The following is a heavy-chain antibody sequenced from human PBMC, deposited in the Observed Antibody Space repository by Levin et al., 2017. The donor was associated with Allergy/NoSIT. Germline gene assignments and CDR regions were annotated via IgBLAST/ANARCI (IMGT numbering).Heavy chain of an antibody. Sequence: SQTLSLTCAVYGGSFSGYYWSWIRQPPGKGLEWIGEINHSGSTNYNPSLKSRVTISVDTSKNQFSLKLSSVTAADTAVYYCARGRVVPAADFDYWGQGTLVTVSS. J-gene: IGHJ4*02. V-gene: IGHV4-34*01. CDR1: GGSFSGYY. CDR2: INHSGST. CDR3: ARGRVVPAADFDY. D-gene: IGHD2-2*01.